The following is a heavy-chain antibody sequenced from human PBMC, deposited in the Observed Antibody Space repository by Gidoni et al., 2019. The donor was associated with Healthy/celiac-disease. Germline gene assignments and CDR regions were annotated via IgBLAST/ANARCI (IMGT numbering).Heavy chain of an antibody. Sequence: QVQLVQSGAEVKKPGASVKVSCTASGYTFTSYYMHWVRQAPGQGLEWMGIINPSGGSTSYAQKFQGRVTMTRDTSTSTVDMELSSLRSEDTAVYYCARGRSGWYGWFDPWGQGTLVTVSS. V-gene: IGHV1-46*01. CDR3: ARGRSGWYGWFDP. D-gene: IGHD6-19*01. CDR1: GYTFTSYY. J-gene: IGHJ5*02. CDR2: INPSGGST.